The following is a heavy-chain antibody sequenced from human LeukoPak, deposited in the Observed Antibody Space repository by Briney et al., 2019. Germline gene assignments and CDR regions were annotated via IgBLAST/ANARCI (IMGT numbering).Heavy chain of an antibody. V-gene: IGHV4-39*01. CDR2: IHYTGTT. Sequence: SETLSLTCTVSGGSISSGSDYFWDWIRQPPGKGLEWIGDIHYTGTTDYNPSLKSRVTISVDTSRNQFSLKLSSATAADTAVYYCARGRATIKDWGQGTLVTVSS. CDR1: GGSISSGSDYF. CDR3: ARGRATIKD. J-gene: IGHJ4*02. D-gene: IGHD5-12*01.